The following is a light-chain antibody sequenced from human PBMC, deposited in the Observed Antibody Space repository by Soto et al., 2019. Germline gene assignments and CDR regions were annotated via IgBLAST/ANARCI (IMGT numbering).Light chain of an antibody. CDR3: QQYGSSPPS. Sequence: EIVLTQSPGTLSLSPGERATLSCRASQSVSSSYLAWYQQKPGQAPRLLIYGASSRATGIPERFSGSGSGTDFTHTISRLEPEDFAVYYCQQYGSSPPSFGQGTKVEIK. J-gene: IGKJ1*01. CDR1: QSVSSSY. CDR2: GAS. V-gene: IGKV3-20*01.